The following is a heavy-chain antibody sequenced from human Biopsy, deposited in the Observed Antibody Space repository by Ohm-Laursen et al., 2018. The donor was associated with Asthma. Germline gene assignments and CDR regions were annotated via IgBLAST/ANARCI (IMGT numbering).Heavy chain of an antibody. J-gene: IGHJ4*02. V-gene: IGHV4-30-2*01. CDR2: IYHSGST. Sequence: SDTLSLTWAVSGGSISSGGYSWSWIRQPPGKGLEWIGYIYHSGSTYYNPSLESRVTISVDRSKNQFSLKLSSVTAADTAVYYCARVKDGYNFDYWGQGTLVTVSS. CDR3: ARVKDGYNFDY. D-gene: IGHD5-24*01. CDR1: GGSISSGGYS.